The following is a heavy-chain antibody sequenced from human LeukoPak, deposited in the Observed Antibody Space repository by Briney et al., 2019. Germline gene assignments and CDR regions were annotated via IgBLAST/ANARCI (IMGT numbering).Heavy chain of an antibody. CDR3: AKQFRGGAIDY. D-gene: IGHD3-16*01. Sequence: GGSLRLSCAASGFTFSSYAMSWVRQAPGKGLEWVSGISGSGGRNTNYADSVKGRFTISRDNSKNTLYLQMNSLRVEDTAVYYCAKQFRGGAIDYWGQGTLVTVSS. CDR2: ISGSGGRNT. J-gene: IGHJ4*02. CDR1: GFTFSSYA. V-gene: IGHV3-23*01.